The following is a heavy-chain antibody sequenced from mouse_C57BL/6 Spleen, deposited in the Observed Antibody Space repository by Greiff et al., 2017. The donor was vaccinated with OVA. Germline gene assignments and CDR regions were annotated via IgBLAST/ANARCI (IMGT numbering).Heavy chain of an antibody. J-gene: IGHJ4*01. CDR3: ARSGYGSSSLAMDY. Sequence: EVQLQESGPELVKPGASVKISCKASGYSFTGYYMNWVKQSPEKSLEWIGEINPSTGGTTYNQKFKAKATLTVDKSSSTAYMQLKSLTSEDSAVYYCARSGYGSSSLAMDYWGQGTSVTVSS. D-gene: IGHD1-1*01. V-gene: IGHV1-42*01. CDR1: GYSFTGYY. CDR2: INPSTGGT.